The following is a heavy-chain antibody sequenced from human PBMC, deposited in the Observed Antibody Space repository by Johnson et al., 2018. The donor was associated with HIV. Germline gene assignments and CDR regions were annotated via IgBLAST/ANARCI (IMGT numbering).Heavy chain of an antibody. CDR2: ISYDGSNK. CDR3: AKAPGTGGWGASDI. D-gene: IGHD1-14*01. J-gene: IGHJ3*02. CDR1: GFTFSSYG. V-gene: IGHV3-30*18. Sequence: QVQLVESGGGVVQSGRSLRLSCAASGFTFSSYGMHWVRQAPGKGLEWVAVISYDGSNKYYADSVKGRFTISRDNSKNTLYLQMNSLRAEDTALYYCAKAPGTGGWGASDIWGRGTMVTVSS.